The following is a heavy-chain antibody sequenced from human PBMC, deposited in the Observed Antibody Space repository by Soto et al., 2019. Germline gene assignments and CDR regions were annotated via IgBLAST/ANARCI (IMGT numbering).Heavy chain of an antibody. CDR1: GGTFSSYA. CDR3: ARGVGEHYYDSSGYYYRDYYYGMDV. D-gene: IGHD3-22*01. J-gene: IGHJ6*02. Sequence: QVQLVQSGAEVKKPGSSVKVSCKASGGTFSSYAISWVRQAPGQGLEWMGGIIPIFGTANYAQKFQGRVTSTADESTSTANMELSSLRSEDTAVYYCARGVGEHYYDSSGYYYRDYYYGMDVWGQGTTVTVSS. V-gene: IGHV1-69*01. CDR2: IIPIFGTA.